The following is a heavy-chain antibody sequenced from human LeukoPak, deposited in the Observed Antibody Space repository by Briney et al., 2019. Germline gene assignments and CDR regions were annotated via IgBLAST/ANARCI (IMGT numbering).Heavy chain of an antibody. CDR2: ISSSGSTV. D-gene: IGHD4-17*01. J-gene: IGHJ4*02. Sequence: GGSLRLSCAASGFTFSSYEMNWVRQAPGKGLEWVSYISSSGSTVYYADSVKGRFTISRDNAKNSLYLQMNSLRAEDTAVSYCARDNGDYSFDYWGQGTLVTVSS. V-gene: IGHV3-48*03. CDR3: ARDNGDYSFDY. CDR1: GFTFSSYE.